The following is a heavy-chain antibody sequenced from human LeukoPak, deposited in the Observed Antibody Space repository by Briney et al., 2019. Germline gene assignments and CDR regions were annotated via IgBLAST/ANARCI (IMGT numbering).Heavy chain of an antibody. Sequence: GGSLRLSCAVSGFTFSSYSMNWVRQAPGKGLEWVSYISSSSSTIYYADSVKGRFTISRDNAKNSLYLQMNSLRAEDTAVYYCARPRSSGYYWYFDYWGQGTLVTVSS. CDR3: ARPRSSGYYWYFDY. V-gene: IGHV3-48*01. D-gene: IGHD3-22*01. CDR1: GFTFSSYS. J-gene: IGHJ4*02. CDR2: ISSSSSTI.